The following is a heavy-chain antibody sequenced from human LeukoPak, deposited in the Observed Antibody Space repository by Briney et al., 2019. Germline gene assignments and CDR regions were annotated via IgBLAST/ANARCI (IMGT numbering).Heavy chain of an antibody. CDR3: ARDWVYRNSYYGLDV. CDR2: ISGDGSST. Sequence: GGSQRLFCAASGFTFTSYWMIWVRQVRGKGLVWVSRISGDGSSTTYADSVKGRFTISRDNDKYTLYLQMNSLRAEDTAVYCCARDWVYRNSYYGLDVWGQGTTVTVSS. V-gene: IGHV3-74*01. CDR1: GFTFTSYW. J-gene: IGHJ6*02. D-gene: IGHD6-13*01.